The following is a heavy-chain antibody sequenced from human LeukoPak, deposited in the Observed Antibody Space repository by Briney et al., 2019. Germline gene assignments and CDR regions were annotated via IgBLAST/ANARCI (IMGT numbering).Heavy chain of an antibody. CDR1: GFTFSSYG. CDR2: ISYDGSNK. D-gene: IGHD4-17*01. CDR3: ARGNGDYAIHPDY. Sequence: PGRSLRLSCAASGFTFSSYGMHWVRQAPGKGLEWVAVISYDGSNKYYADSVKGRFTISRDNSKNTLYLQVDSLRADDTAVYYCARGNGDYAIHPDYWGQGTLVTVSS. J-gene: IGHJ4*02. V-gene: IGHV3-30*03.